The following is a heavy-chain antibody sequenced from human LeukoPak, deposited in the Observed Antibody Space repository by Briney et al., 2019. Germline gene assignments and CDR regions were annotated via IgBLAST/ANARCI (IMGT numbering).Heavy chain of an antibody. V-gene: IGHV1-69*13. CDR2: IIPIFGTA. D-gene: IGHD7-27*01. CDR3: ARVNWGLYYFDY. J-gene: IGHJ4*02. Sequence: SVKVSCKASGGTFSSYAISWVRQAPGQGLEWMGGIIPIFGTANYAQKFRGRVTITADESTSTAYMELSSLRSEDTAVYYCARVNWGLYYFDYWGQGTLVTVSS. CDR1: GGTFSSYA.